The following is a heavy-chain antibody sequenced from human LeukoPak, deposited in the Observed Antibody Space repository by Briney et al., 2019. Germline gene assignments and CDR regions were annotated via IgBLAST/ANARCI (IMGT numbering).Heavy chain of an antibody. V-gene: IGHV4-61*02. Sequence: SETLSLTCSVSGGSISSGGFYWSWIRQPAGKGLEWIGRLCTGGSTIYNPSLKSRVSISVDTSKNQFSLRLSSVTAADTAVYYCARVRGGLDYWGQGTLVTVSS. J-gene: IGHJ4*02. CDR3: ARVRGGLDY. CDR2: LCTGGST. CDR1: GGSISSGGFY. D-gene: IGHD3-10*01.